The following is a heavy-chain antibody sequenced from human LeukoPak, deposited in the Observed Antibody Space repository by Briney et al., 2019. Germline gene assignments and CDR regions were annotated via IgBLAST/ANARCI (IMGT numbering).Heavy chain of an antibody. Sequence: GGTLRLSCSASGFTFTTYGMNWVRQAPGKGLEWVSGIGGSGTRTYYADSVKGRFTISRDNAKNSLYLQMNSLRAEDTAVYYCARLYCSSTSCYYDYWGQGTLVTVSS. CDR3: ARLYCSSTSCYYDY. CDR2: IGGSGTRT. CDR1: GFTFTTYG. D-gene: IGHD2-2*01. J-gene: IGHJ4*02. V-gene: IGHV3-48*01.